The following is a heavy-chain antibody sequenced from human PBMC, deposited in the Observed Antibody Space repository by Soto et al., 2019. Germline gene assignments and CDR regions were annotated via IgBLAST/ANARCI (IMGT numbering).Heavy chain of an antibody. D-gene: IGHD6-13*01. J-gene: IGHJ2*01. CDR2: LNIAGTI. V-gene: IGHV4-4*07. Sequence: NPSETLSLTCSVSGASISSFNWNWVRQPAGKGPEWVGRLNIAGTINYNPPLKSRITMSMDTSKNQISLHLRSVTAADTAIYYCARDRGEYTSSWFWYFSHGGHVTLFTGS. CDR1: GASISSFN. CDR3: ARDRGEYTSSWFWYFSH.